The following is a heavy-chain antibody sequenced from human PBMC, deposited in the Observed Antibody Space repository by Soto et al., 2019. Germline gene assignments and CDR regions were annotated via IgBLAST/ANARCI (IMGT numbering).Heavy chain of an antibody. CDR1: GESFSGYY. D-gene: IGHD6-13*01. Sequence: SETLSLTCVVDGESFSGYYWTWIRQPPGKGLEWIGEIYHSGSTNYNPSLKSRVTISVDKSKNQFSLKLSSVTAADTAVYYCARDNSSSSDEEDYYYGMDVWGKGTTVTVSS. CDR3: ARDNSSSSDEEDYYYGMDV. V-gene: IGHV4-34*01. J-gene: IGHJ6*04. CDR2: IYHSGST.